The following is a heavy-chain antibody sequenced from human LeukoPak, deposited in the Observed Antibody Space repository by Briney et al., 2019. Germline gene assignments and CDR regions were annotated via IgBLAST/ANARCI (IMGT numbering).Heavy chain of an antibody. CDR2: INPSGGST. Sequence: ASVKVSCKASGYTATSYHMHWVRQAPGQGLEWMGVINPSGGSTRYAQKFQGRVTMTRDTSTSTVYMELSSLRSEDTAVYYCARSRYYYDSSDIWGQGTMVTVSS. J-gene: IGHJ3*02. CDR3: ARSRYYYDSSDI. V-gene: IGHV1-46*01. CDR1: GYTATSYH. D-gene: IGHD3-22*01.